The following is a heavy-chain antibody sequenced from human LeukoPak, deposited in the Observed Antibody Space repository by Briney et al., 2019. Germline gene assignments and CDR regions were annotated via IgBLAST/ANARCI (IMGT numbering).Heavy chain of an antibody. J-gene: IGHJ4*02. CDR2: INHSGST. CDR3: ARDGVGATTFDY. Sequence: SETLSLTCAVYGGSFSGYYWSWIRQPPGKGLEWIGEINHSGSTNYNPSLKSQVTISVDTSKNQFSLKLSSVTAADTAVYYCARDGVGATTFDYWGQGTLVTVSS. CDR1: GGSFSGYY. V-gene: IGHV4-34*01. D-gene: IGHD1-26*01.